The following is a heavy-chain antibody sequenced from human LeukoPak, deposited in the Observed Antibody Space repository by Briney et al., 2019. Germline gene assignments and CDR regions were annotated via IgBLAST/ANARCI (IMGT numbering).Heavy chain of an antibody. CDR1: GYTFTSYY. J-gene: IGHJ3*02. Sequence: GASVKVSCKASGYTFTSYYMHWVRQAPGQGLEWMGIINPSGGSTSYDQKFQGRVTMTRDMSTSTVYMELSSLRSEDTAVYYCVGGSYPYAFDIWGQGTMVTVSS. D-gene: IGHD1-26*01. CDR2: INPSGGST. CDR3: VGGSYPYAFDI. V-gene: IGHV1-46*01.